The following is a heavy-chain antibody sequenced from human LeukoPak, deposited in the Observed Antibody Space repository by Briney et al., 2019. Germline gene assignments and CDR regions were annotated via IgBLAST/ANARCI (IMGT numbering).Heavy chain of an antibody. Sequence: GGSLRLSCVASGFSFTSHSMNWVRQAPGKGLEWVSYISSESGTKYHADSVKGRFTISRDNAKNSLYLQMNSLRAEDTAVYYCARDRSGYDGFGWGQGTLVTVSS. D-gene: IGHD5-12*01. CDR2: ISSESGTK. CDR1: GFSFTSHS. CDR3: ARDRSGYDGFG. V-gene: IGHV3-48*04. J-gene: IGHJ4*02.